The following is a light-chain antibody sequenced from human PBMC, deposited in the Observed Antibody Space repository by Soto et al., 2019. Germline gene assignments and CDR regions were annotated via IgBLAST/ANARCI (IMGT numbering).Light chain of an antibody. J-gene: IGLJ1*01. CDR1: SSDVGGYNY. Sequence: QSALTQPRSVSGSPGQSVTISCTDTSSDVGGYNYVSWYQQHPGKAPKLMIYDVSKRPSGVPDRFSGSKSGNTASLTISGLQAEDEADYYCCSYAGSYSYVFGTGTKLTVL. V-gene: IGLV2-11*01. CDR3: CSYAGSYSYV. CDR2: DVS.